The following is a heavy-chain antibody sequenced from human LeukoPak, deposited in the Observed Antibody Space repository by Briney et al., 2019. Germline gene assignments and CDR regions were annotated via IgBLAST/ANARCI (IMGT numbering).Heavy chain of an antibody. CDR2: INHSGNT. D-gene: IGHD2-21*02. V-gene: IGHV4-34*01. J-gene: IGHJ4*02. Sequence: SETLSLTCAVYGGSFSGYYWSWIRQPPGKGLEWIGEINHSGNTNYNPSLKSRVTISVDTSKNQFSLKLSSVTAADTAVYYCARGPRAIVVVTAIRKGYYFDYWGQGTLVTVSS. CDR3: ARGPRAIVVVTAIRKGYYFDY. CDR1: GGSFSGYY.